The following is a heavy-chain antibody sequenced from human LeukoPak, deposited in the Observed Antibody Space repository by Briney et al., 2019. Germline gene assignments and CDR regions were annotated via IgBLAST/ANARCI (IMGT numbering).Heavy chain of an antibody. CDR1: GGTFSSYA. CDR3: APLDGDYGNDY. J-gene: IGHJ4*02. D-gene: IGHD4-17*01. CDR2: IIPIFGTA. V-gene: IGHV1-69*06. Sequence: SVKVSCKASGGTFSSYAISWVRQAPGQGLEWMGGIIPIFGTANYAQKFQGRVTITADKSTSTAYMELSSLRSEDTAVYYCAPLDGDYGNDYWGQGTLVTVSS.